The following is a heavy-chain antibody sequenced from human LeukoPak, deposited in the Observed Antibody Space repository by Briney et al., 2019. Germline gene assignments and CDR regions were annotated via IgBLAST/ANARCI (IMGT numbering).Heavy chain of an antibody. V-gene: IGHV3-53*01. CDR3: ARDQSQSGYANCFDS. Sequence: QPGGSLRLSCAASGFTVRSYFMSWVRQAPGKGLEWVSVIYSDDNTYYADSVKGRFTISRDISKNTLYLQMHRLRAEDTAVYFCARDQSQSGYANCFDSWGQGTLVTVSS. CDR2: IYSDDNT. J-gene: IGHJ5*01. CDR1: GFTVRSYF. D-gene: IGHD5-12*01.